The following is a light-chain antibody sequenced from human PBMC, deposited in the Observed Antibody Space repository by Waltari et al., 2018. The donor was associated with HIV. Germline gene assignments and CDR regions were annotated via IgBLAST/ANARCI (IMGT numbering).Light chain of an antibody. Sequence: SVLTQPTSVSGAPGQGVTITCTGNNSNIGAPFDVHWYRQSPGTAPKLLIYGDAVRPSAVADRVCGSRSGASVSLDITGLRAEDEGDYYCQSYDSRLSGLWVFGGGTKLTVL. CDR3: QSYDSRLSGLWV. CDR1: NSNIGAPFD. CDR2: GDA. V-gene: IGLV1-40*01. J-gene: IGLJ3*02.